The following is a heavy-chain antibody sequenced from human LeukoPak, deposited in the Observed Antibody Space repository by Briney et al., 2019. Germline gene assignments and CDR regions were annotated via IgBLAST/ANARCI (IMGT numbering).Heavy chain of an antibody. D-gene: IGHD2-15*01. CDR3: ARAGAVVDNWFDP. Sequence: ASVKVSCKASGYSFTSHYMHWVRQAPGQGLEGMGIINPSGGSTSYAQKFQGRVTMTRDTSISTAYMELSRLRSDDTAVYYCARAGAVVDNWFDPWGQGTLVTVSS. CDR1: GYSFTSHY. V-gene: IGHV1-46*01. J-gene: IGHJ5*02. CDR2: INPSGGST.